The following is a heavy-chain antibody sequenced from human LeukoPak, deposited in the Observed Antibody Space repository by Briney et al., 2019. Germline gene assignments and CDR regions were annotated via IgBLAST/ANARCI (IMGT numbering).Heavy chain of an antibody. CDR3: AKDFYDSSGSRYDY. J-gene: IGHJ4*02. Sequence: GGSLRLSCKASGFAFSSYDMSWVRQAPGVGLEWVSAIDDGGGRTWHADSVRGRFTISRDNSKNTLFMQMNSLRAEATAVYYCAKDFYDSSGSRYDYWGQGTLVTVPS. D-gene: IGHD3-22*01. V-gene: IGHV3-23*01. CDR2: IDDGGGRT. CDR1: GFAFSSYD.